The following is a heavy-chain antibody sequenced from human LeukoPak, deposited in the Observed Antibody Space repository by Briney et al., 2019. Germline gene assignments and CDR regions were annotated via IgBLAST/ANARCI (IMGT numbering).Heavy chain of an antibody. J-gene: IGHJ4*02. CDR1: GYTFTAYY. Sequence: ASVKVSCKASGYTFTAYYMHWVRQAPGQGLEWMGIINPNDGSTTYAQEFQGRVTMTRDTSTITVYVELSSLRSEDTAVYYCARGWTHEYCSGGSCYPIPDYWGQGTLVTVSS. CDR2: INPNDGST. V-gene: IGHV1-46*01. CDR3: ARGWTHEYCSGGSCYPIPDY. D-gene: IGHD2-15*01.